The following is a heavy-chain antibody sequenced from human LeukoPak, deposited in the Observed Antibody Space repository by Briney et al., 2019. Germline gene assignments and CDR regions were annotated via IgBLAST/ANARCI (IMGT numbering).Heavy chain of an antibody. CDR2: IKQDGSEK. J-gene: IGHJ4*01. V-gene: IGHV3-7*03. D-gene: IGHD3-10*01. CDR3: VNYGSGSYSGPDY. Sequence: GGSLRLSCAASGFTFSSYWMSWVRQAPGKGLEWVANIKQDGSEKYYVDSVKGRFTISRDNAKNSLYLQMNSLRAEDTAIFYCVNYGSGSYSGPDYWGQGTLVTVSS. CDR1: GFTFSSYW.